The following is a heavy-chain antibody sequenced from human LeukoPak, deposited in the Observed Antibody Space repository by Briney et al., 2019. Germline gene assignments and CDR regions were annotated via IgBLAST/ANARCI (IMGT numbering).Heavy chain of an antibody. CDR1: GGSISSYY. V-gene: IGHV4-59*01. D-gene: IGHD3-22*01. CDR3: ARGMAARDYYDSSGYYDY. CDR2: IYYSGST. Sequence: ETLSLACTVSGGSISSYYWSWIRQPPGKGLEWIGYIYYSGSTNYNPSLKSRVTISVGTSKNQFSLKLSSVTAADTAVYYCARGMAARDYYDSSGYYDYWGQGTLVTVSS. J-gene: IGHJ4*02.